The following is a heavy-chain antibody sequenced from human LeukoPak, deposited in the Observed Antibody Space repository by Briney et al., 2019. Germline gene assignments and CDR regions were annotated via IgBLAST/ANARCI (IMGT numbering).Heavy chain of an antibody. V-gene: IGHV4-34*01. CDR1: GGSFSGHY. CDR3: ARQRYYYYGMDV. J-gene: IGHJ6*02. CDR2: INHSGST. Sequence: SETLSLTCAVFGGSFSGHYWSWIRQPPGKGLEWIGEINHSGSTNYNPSLKSRVTISVDTSKNQFTLKLSSVTAADTAVYYCARQRYYYYGMDVWGQGTTVTVSS.